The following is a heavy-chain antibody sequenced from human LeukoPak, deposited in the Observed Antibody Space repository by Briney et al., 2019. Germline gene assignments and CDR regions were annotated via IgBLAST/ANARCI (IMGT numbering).Heavy chain of an antibody. CDR3: TSDALLEYCTGNDCYHSDL. D-gene: IGHD2-8*02. CDR2: LNSDGSAT. CDR1: GFTFGNYW. J-gene: IGHJ4*02. Sequence: GGSLRLSCAASGFTFGNYWMHWVRQASGKGLVWVSSLNSDGSATSYADSVKGRFTISRDSAQNTVYLQMDSLRVEDTAVYYCTSDALLEYCTGNDCYHSDLWGQGIQVTVSS. V-gene: IGHV3-74*01.